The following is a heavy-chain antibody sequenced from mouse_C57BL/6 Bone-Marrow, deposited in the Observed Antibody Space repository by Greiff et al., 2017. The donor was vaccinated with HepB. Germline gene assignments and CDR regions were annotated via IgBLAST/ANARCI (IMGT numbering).Heavy chain of an antibody. D-gene: IGHD3-2*01. J-gene: IGHJ2*01. V-gene: IGHV5-6*01. CDR2: ISSGGSYT. CDR3: ARHQTAFFDY. Sequence: DVHLVESGGDLVKPGGSLKLSCAASGFTFSSYGMSWVRQTPDKRLEWVATISSGGSYTYYPDSVKGRFTISRDNAKNTLYLQMSSLKSEDTAMYYCARHQTAFFDYWGQGTTLTVSS. CDR1: GFTFSSYG.